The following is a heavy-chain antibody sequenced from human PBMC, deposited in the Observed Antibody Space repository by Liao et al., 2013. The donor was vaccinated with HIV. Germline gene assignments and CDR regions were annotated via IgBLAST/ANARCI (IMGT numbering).Heavy chain of an antibody. V-gene: IGHV4-39*07. J-gene: IGHJ1*01. CDR3: ARDEYWPLIY. CDR1: GDSIRDSHYY. Sequence: QVQLQESGPGLVKPSETLSLTCTVSGDSIRDSHYYWVWLRQPPGKGLEWIGSIYYSGSTYYNPSLESRLTISVDRYMNQFSLRLSSVAAADTAVYFCARDEYWPLIYWGQGALVTVSS. CDR2: IYYSGST. D-gene: IGHD2-8*02.